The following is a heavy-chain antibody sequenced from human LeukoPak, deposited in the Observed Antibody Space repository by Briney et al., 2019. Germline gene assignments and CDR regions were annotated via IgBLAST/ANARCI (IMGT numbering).Heavy chain of an antibody. CDR1: GFTFSSYS. D-gene: IGHD3-22*01. J-gene: IGHJ4*02. CDR3: ARDITKIVVVTSYFDY. V-gene: IGHV3-21*01. Sequence: PGGSLRLSCAASGFTFSSYSMNWVRQAPGKGLEWVSSISSSSSYIYYADSVKGRSTISRDNAKNSLYLQMNSLRAEDTAVYYCARDITKIVVVTSYFDYWGQGTLVTVSS. CDR2: ISSSSSYI.